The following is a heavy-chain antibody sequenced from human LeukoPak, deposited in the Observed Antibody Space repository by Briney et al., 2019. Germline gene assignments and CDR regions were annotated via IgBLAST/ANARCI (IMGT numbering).Heavy chain of an antibody. CDR2: VDPEDGET. D-gene: IGHD6-6*01. Sequence: ASVKISCKASGYTFTDYYMHWVQQAPGKGLEWMGRVDPEDGETIYAEKFQGRVTITADTSTDTAYMELSSLRSEDTAVYYCATYDSSSSWWFDPWGQGTLVTVSS. J-gene: IGHJ5*02. CDR1: GYTFTDYY. V-gene: IGHV1-69-2*01. CDR3: ATYDSSSSWWFDP.